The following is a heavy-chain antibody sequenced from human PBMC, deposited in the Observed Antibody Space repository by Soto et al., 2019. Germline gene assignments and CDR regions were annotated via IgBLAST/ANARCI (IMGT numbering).Heavy chain of an antibody. Sequence: GGSLRLSCLASGFTFRTYTMNWFRQAPGKGLEWVSGIRGFSPYTFYAESVKGRFTISRDNAKNSLYLQMNSLGVEDTAVYYCARDRGYDAHDYYYNAMDVWGQGTTVTVSS. CDR1: GFTFRTYT. CDR3: ARDRGYDAHDYYYNAMDV. CDR2: IRGFSPYT. V-gene: IGHV3-21*01. J-gene: IGHJ6*02. D-gene: IGHD2-15*01.